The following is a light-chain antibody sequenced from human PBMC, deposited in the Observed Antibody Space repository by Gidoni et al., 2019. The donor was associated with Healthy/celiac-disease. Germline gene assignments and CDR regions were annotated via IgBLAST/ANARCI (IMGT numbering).Light chain of an antibody. CDR3: QQYGSSPPWT. J-gene: IGKJ1*01. CDR2: GAS. Sequence: EIVLTQSPGTLSVSPGERATLSCRASQRVSSSYLAWYQQKPGQAPRLLIYGASSRATGIPDRFSGSGSGTDFTLTISRLEPEDFAVYYCQQYGSSPPWTFGQGTKVEIK. V-gene: IGKV3-20*01. CDR1: QRVSSSY.